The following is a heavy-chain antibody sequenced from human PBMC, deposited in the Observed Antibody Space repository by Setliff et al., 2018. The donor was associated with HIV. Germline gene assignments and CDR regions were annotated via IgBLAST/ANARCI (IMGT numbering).Heavy chain of an antibody. CDR1: GGTFSSYA. CDR2: IIPIFGKV. Sequence: GASVKVSCKASGGTFSSYAISWVRQAPGQGLEWMGGIIPIFGKVEYAQRFQDRVKITADESTSTAYMEMSSLTSEDTAIYYCARSDSGWPHYQYHHTDVWGKGTTVTVSS. CDR3: ARSDSGWPHYQYHHTDV. V-gene: IGHV1-69*13. J-gene: IGHJ6*04. D-gene: IGHD6-19*01.